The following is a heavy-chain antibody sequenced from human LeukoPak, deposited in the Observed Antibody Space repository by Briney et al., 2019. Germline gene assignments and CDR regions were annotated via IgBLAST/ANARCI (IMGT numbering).Heavy chain of an antibody. CDR2: ISGSGDST. CDR1: GFTFSDHT. D-gene: IGHD3-10*01. Sequence: QSGGSLRLSCVASGFTFSDHTLSWVRQDPEKGLEWISSISGSGDSTYYADSVKGRFTISRDNSKNTLYLQMNSLRAEDTAVYYCARTYYYGSGSYYPDYWGQGTLVTVSS. J-gene: IGHJ4*02. CDR3: ARTYYYGSGSYYPDY. V-gene: IGHV3-23*01.